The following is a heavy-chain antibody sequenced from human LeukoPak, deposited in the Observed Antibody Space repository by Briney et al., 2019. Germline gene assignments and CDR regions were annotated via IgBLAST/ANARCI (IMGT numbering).Heavy chain of an antibody. CDR1: GYTFTGCY. CDR2: INPNSGGT. Sequence: ASVRVSCKASGYTFTGCYMHWVRQAPGQGLEWMGRINPNSGGTNYAQKFQGRVTMTRDTSISTAYMELSRLRSDDTAVYYCARGKLVEDYDSSGYSYAFDIWWQGTVVTVSS. J-gene: IGHJ3*02. V-gene: IGHV1-2*06. D-gene: IGHD3-22*01. CDR3: ARGKLVEDYDSSGYSYAFDI.